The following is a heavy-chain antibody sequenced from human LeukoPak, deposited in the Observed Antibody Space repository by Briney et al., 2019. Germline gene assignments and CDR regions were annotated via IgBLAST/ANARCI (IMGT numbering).Heavy chain of an antibody. V-gene: IGHV3-23*01. D-gene: IGHD1-26*01. Sequence: PGGSLRLSCAASGFTFDDYGMSWVRQAPGKGLEWVSAISGSGGSTYYADSVKGRFTISRDNSKNTLYLQMNSLRAEDTAVYYCATAGSYPYYFDYWGQGTLVTVSS. CDR2: ISGSGGST. CDR1: GFTFDDYG. J-gene: IGHJ4*02. CDR3: ATAGSYPYYFDY.